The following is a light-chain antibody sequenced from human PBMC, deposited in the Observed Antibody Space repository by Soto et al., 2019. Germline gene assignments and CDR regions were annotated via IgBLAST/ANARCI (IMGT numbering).Light chain of an antibody. CDR3: RSYTRSTSYV. J-gene: IGLJ1*01. V-gene: IGLV2-14*01. CDR1: SSDVGGYNY. Sequence: QSVLTQPASVSGSPGQSITISCTGTSSDVGGYNYVSWYQQHPGKAPKLMIYDVSNRPSGVSNRFSGSKSGNTASLTISGLQSEDEADYYCRSYTRSTSYVFGTGTKVTV. CDR2: DVS.